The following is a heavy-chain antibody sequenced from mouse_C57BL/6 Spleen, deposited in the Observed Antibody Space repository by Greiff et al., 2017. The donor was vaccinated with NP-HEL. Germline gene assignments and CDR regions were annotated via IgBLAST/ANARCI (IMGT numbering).Heavy chain of an antibody. V-gene: IGHV1-82*01. CDR1: GYAFSSSW. CDR2: ISPGDGDT. J-gene: IGHJ4*01. Sequence: QVQLQQSGPELVKPGASVKISCKASGYAFSSSWLNWVKPRPGTGLEWIGRISPGDGDTTYNGKFTGKATLTADKSSSTAYMQLSSLTSEDSAVYFCARAGTSYAMDYWGQGTSVTVSS. CDR3: ARAGTSYAMDY. D-gene: IGHD4-1*01.